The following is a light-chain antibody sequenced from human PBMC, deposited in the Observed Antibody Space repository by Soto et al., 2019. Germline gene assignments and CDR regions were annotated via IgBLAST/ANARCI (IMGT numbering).Light chain of an antibody. J-gene: IGKJ1*01. CDR2: DAS. V-gene: IGKV3-11*01. CDR1: QSARSH. Sequence: EIVMTQSPATLAVSPGEGGNLXCRASQSARSHLDWYQQTAGQAPRLLIYDASNRAHGSPASFSGSGSATDFTRPISSLEPEDFALYYCQQRSNWPRTFGQGTKVDI. CDR3: QQRSNWPRT.